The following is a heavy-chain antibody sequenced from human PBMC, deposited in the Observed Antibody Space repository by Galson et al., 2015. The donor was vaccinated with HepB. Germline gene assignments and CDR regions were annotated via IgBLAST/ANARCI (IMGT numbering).Heavy chain of an antibody. J-gene: IGHJ4*02. V-gene: IGHV3-23*01. CDR2: VSESGATT. CDR3: AKPQEISYFDY. Sequence: SLRLSCAASGFTFRRYAMSWVRQAPGKGLEWVSTVSESGATTYYADSVKGRFTISRDNSKNTLYLQMDSLRAEDTAVYYCAKPQEISYFDYWGQGTLVTVSS. CDR1: GFTFRRYA.